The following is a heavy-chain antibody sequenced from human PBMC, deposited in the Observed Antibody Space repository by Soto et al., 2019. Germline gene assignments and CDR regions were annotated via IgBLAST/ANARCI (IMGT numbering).Heavy chain of an antibody. V-gene: IGHV6-1*01. CDR3: AREGETPTGDYDAFDI. Sequence: KQSQTLSLTCAISGDSVSSNSAAWNWIRQSPSRGLEWLGRTYYRSKWYNDYAVSVKSRITINPDTSKNQFSLQLNSVTPEDTAVYYCAREGETPTGDYDAFDIWGQGTMVTVSS. J-gene: IGHJ3*02. D-gene: IGHD7-27*01. CDR1: GDSVSSNSAA. CDR2: TYYRSKWYN.